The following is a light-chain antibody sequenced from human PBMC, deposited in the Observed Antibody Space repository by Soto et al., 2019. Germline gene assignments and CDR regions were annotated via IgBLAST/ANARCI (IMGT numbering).Light chain of an antibody. CDR1: QSVSSSY. CDR2: GAS. Sequence: EIVLTQSPGTLSLSPGERATLSCRASQSVSSSYLAWYQQKPGQAPRLLIYGASSRATGIPDRFSGSGSGTDLTITISRLEPEDFAVYYCQQYGSSPLFGQGTRLEIK. V-gene: IGKV3-20*01. J-gene: IGKJ5*01. CDR3: QQYGSSPL.